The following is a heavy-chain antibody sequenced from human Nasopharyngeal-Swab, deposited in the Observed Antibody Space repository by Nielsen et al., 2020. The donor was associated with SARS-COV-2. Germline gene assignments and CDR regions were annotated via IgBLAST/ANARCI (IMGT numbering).Heavy chain of an antibody. CDR2: ISSTTPYI. Sequence: GESLKISCVASGFTFSGYTMNWVRQAPGKGLEWISSISSTTPYIYYADSVKGRFTISRDNAKNSLYLQMNSLRAEDTAVYYCASERWLQSSFDYWGQGTLVTVSS. D-gene: IGHD5-24*01. J-gene: IGHJ4*02. CDR1: GFTFSGYT. V-gene: IGHV3-21*01. CDR3: ASERWLQSSFDY.